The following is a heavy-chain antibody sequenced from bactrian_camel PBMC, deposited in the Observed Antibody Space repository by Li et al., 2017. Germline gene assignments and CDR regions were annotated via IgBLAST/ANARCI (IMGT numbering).Heavy chain of an antibody. D-gene: IGHD3*01. J-gene: IGHJ4*01. CDR2: IATGSGNT. V-gene: IGHV3S1*01. CDR1: GFTFSSYG. CDR3: AAKLPFECYVDSSDFEY. Sequence: HVQLVESGGDLAQPGGSLRLSCAASGFTFSSYGMYWVRQAPGKEREGVARIATGSGNTYYADSVKGRFTISQDNAKNTVYPQMNSLKPEDTAMYYCAAKLPFECYVDSSDFEYWGQGTQVTVS.